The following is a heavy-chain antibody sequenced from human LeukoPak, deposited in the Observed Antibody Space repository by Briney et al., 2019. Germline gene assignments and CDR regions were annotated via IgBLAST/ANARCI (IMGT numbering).Heavy chain of an antibody. CDR3: VRSPSAMGWFDP. Sequence: SGGSLRLSCAASGNYWMHWVRQAPGKGLVWVSHINSDGSWTGYADSVKGRFTISKDNAKNTVYLQMNNLRAEDTAVYYCVRSPSAMGWFDPWGQGTLVTVSS. J-gene: IGHJ5*02. CDR2: INSDGSWT. V-gene: IGHV3-74*01. D-gene: IGHD5-18*01. CDR1: GNYW.